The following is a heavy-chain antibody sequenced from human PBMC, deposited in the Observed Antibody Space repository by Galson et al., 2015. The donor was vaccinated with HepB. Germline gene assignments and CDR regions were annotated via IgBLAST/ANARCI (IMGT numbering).Heavy chain of an antibody. D-gene: IGHD3-22*01. V-gene: IGHV1-24*01. J-gene: IGHJ3*02. CDR2: FDPEDGET. Sequence: SVKVSCKVSGYTLTELSMHWVRQAPGKGPEWMGGFDPEDGETIHAQKFQGRVTMTEDTSTDTAYMELSSLRSEDTAVYYCATQGPENGYDSSGYYPDAFDIWGQGTMVTVSS. CDR1: GYTLTELS. CDR3: ATQGPENGYDSSGYYPDAFDI.